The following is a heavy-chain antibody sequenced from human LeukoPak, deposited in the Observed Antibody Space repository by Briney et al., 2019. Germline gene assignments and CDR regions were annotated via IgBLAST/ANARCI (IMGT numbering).Heavy chain of an antibody. J-gene: IGHJ4*02. CDR2: ISGSGGST. V-gene: IGHV3-23*01. Sequence: PGGSLRLPCAASGFTFSSYAMSWVRQAPGKGLEWVSAISGSGGSTYYADSVKGRFTISRDNSKNTLYLQMNSLRAEDTALYYCAKESGRYYGSGFCDYWGQGTLVTVSS. CDR3: AKESGRYYGSGFCDY. CDR1: GFTFSSYA. D-gene: IGHD3-10*01.